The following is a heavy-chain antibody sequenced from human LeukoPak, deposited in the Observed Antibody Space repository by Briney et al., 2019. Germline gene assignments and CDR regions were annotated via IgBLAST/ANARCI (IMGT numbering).Heavy chain of an antibody. CDR3: AGNHRRNTLDF. Sequence: PSETLSLTCTVSGGSISSYYWSWIRQPPGKGLEWIGYIYYSGSTNYNPSIKSRVNISVDTSKNQFCLKLSSATAEDTAVYYCAGNHRRNTLDFWGQGTLVTVSS. CDR2: IYYSGST. V-gene: IGHV4-59*08. CDR1: GGSISSYY. D-gene: IGHD2-2*02. J-gene: IGHJ4*02.